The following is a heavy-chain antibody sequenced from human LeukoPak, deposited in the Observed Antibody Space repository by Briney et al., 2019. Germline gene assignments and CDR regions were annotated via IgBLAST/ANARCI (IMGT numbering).Heavy chain of an antibody. V-gene: IGHV4-30-2*01. CDR1: GGSVSSAGYS. CDR3: ARGFDDYYAASGATWVYFDY. J-gene: IGHJ4*02. D-gene: IGHD2-15*01. Sequence: TLSLTCDVSGGSVSSAGYSWSWIRQPPGKGLEWIGFIFHGGSSYYNPSLKSRVTISIDRSKNQFSLELNSVTAADTAVYYCARGFDDYYAASGATWVYFDYWGQGSLVTVSS. CDR2: IFHGGSS.